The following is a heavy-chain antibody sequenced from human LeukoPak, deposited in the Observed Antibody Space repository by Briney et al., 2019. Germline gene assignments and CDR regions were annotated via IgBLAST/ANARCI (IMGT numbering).Heavy chain of an antibody. CDR1: GFAFSSYA. D-gene: IGHD3-10*01. J-gene: IGHJ4*02. CDR3: ANDYRSGPFHDF. V-gene: IGHV3-23*01. CDR2: ISRRDDYT. Sequence: QTGGSLRLSCAASGFAFSSYAMSWVRQPPGKGLEWVSVISRRDDYTYYADSVKGRFTISRDNSKNTLYLQMNTLRAEDTAVYYCANDYRSGPFHDFWGQGTLVTVSA.